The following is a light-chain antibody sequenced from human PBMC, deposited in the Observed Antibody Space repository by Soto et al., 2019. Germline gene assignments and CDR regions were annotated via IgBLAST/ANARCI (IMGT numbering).Light chain of an antibody. CDR1: QGISSY. Sequence: AIRMTQSPSSLSASTGDRVTITCRASQGISSYLAWYQQKPGKAPKLLIYAASTLQSGVPSRFSGSGSGTDFTLTISCLQSEDFATYYCQQLETFGQGTKVDIK. CDR3: QQLET. CDR2: AAS. J-gene: IGKJ1*01. V-gene: IGKV1-8*01.